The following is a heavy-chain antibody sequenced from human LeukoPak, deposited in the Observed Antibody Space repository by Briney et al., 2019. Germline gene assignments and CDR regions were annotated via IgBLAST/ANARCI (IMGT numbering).Heavy chain of an antibody. CDR1: GGSISSGGYY. V-gene: IGHV4-31*03. Sequence: PSETLSLTCTVSGGSISSGGYYWSWIRQHPGKGLEWIVYIYYSGSTYYNPSLKSRVTISVDTSKNQFSLKLSSVTAADTAVYYCAREGNTMVRGVIILDYYGMDVWGQGTTVTVSS. CDR2: IYYSGST. J-gene: IGHJ6*02. CDR3: AREGNTMVRGVIILDYYGMDV. D-gene: IGHD3-10*01.